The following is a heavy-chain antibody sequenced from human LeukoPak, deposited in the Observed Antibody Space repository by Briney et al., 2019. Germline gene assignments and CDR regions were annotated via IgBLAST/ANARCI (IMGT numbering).Heavy chain of an antibody. J-gene: IGHJ4*02. V-gene: IGHV4-39*07. CDR3: ARVAARPGLVDY. Sequence: SETLSLTCTVSGGSISSSSYYWSWIRQPPGKGLEWIGEINHSGSTNYNPSLKSRVTISVDTSKNQFSLKLSSVTAADTAVYYCARVAARPGLVDYWGQGTLVTVSS. D-gene: IGHD6-6*01. CDR1: GGSISSSSYY. CDR2: INHSGST.